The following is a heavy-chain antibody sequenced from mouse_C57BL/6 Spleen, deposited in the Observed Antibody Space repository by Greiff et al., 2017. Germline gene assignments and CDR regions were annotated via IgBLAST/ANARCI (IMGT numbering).Heavy chain of an antibody. D-gene: IGHD1-1*01. CDR1: GYTFTDYE. CDR3: AICGSLYYAMDY. Sequence: QVQLQQSGAELVRPGASVTLSCKASGYTFTDYEMHWVKQTPVHGLEWIGAIHPETGVTAYNQKFKGKAILTADKSSSTVYMELRSLTSEDSAVYYCAICGSLYYAMDYWGQGTSVTVSS. CDR2: IHPETGVT. V-gene: IGHV1-15*01. J-gene: IGHJ4*01.